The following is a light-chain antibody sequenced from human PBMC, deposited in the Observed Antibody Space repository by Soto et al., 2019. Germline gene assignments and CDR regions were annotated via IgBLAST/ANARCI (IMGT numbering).Light chain of an antibody. CDR2: DVS. V-gene: IGLV2-14*01. CDR1: SSDVGGYNY. Sequence: SVLTQPASVPGSPGQSITISCTGTSSDVGGYNYVSWYQQHPGKAPKLMIYDVSNRPSGVSNRFSGSKSGNTASLTISGLQAEDEADYYCSSYTSSSTYVFGTGTKVT. J-gene: IGLJ1*01. CDR3: SSYTSSSTYV.